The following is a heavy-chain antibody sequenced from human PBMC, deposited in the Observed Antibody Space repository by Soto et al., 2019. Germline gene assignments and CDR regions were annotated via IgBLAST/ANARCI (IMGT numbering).Heavy chain of an antibody. Sequence: SVKVSCKASEGTFSSYSITGVRQSPGQRLEWMGEIIPLLGTANYAQKFQGRVTITGDKSTSTIYMGLSSLRSDDTVVYYCARDPVDLFGYMDVWGQGTTVTVSS. V-gene: IGHV1-69*08. D-gene: IGHD6-25*01. CDR3: ARDPVDLFGYMDV. CDR2: IIPLLGTA. CDR1: EGTFSSYS. J-gene: IGHJ6*02.